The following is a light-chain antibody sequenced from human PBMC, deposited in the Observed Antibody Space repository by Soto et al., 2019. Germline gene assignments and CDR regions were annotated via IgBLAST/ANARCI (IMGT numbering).Light chain of an antibody. Sequence: DIQMTQSPSSLSASVGDRVTITCQASQDITNYLNWYHQKPGTAPKLLIQDASSLQLGVPSRFSGSGSGTHFTFTISSLQPEDIGTYYCQQYDPGVTFGPGTKVHI. J-gene: IGKJ3*01. CDR2: DAS. CDR1: QDITNY. CDR3: QQYDPGVT. V-gene: IGKV1-33*01.